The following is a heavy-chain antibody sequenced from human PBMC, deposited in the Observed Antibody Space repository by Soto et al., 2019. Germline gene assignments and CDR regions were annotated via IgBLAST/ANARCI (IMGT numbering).Heavy chain of an antibody. CDR1: GGSFSGYY. J-gene: IGHJ6*03. Sequence: PSETLSLTCAVYGGSFSGYYWSWIRQPPGKGLEWIGEINHSGSTNYNPSLKSRVTISVDTSKNQFSLKLSSVTAADTAVYYCARDIPSLRYCSSTSCQAGYMDVWGKGTTVTVSS. D-gene: IGHD2-2*01. V-gene: IGHV4-34*01. CDR2: INHSGST. CDR3: ARDIPSLRYCSSTSCQAGYMDV.